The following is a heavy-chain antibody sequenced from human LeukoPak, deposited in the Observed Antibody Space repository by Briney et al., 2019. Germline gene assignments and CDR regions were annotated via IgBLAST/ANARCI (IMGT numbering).Heavy chain of an antibody. CDR3: ARSGYCTSTSCLNGRGAFDI. CDR1: GFTFSTYS. J-gene: IGHJ3*02. Sequence: GGSLRLSCAASGFTFSTYSMNWVRQAPGKGLEWVPYISSSSSPIFYADSVKGRFTISRDNAKNSLYLQMSSLRAEDTAVYYCARSGYCTSTSCLNGRGAFDIWGQGTMVTVSS. CDR2: ISSSSSPI. V-gene: IGHV3-48*04. D-gene: IGHD2-2*01.